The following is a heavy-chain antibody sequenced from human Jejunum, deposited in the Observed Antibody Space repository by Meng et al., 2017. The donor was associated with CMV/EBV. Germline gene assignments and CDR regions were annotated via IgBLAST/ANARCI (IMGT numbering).Heavy chain of an antibody. CDR1: GFTFINAW. Sequence: RVSCAASGFTFINAWMSWVRQAPGKGLEWVGRIKSRQDGETTDYAAPVKGRFIISRDDSTHTLFLQMNSLKTEDTAVYFCIHHGYFDSWGQGTLVTVSS. CDR2: IKSRQDGETT. CDR3: IHHGYFDS. V-gene: IGHV3-15*01. J-gene: IGHJ4*02.